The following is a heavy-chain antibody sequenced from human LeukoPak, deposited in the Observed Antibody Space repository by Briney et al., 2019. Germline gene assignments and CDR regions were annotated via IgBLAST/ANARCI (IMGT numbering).Heavy chain of an antibody. CDR3: AKARGYSGYDPDY. Sequence: PGGSPRLSCTASGFTVSGHYMNWVRQAPGKGLEWVAVIYTGGNTDYAESVEGRFTISRHNSKNTLYLQMNSLRADDTAVYYCAKARGYSGYDPDYWGQGTLVTVSS. V-gene: IGHV3-66*02. CDR2: IYTGGNT. CDR1: GFTVSGHY. J-gene: IGHJ4*02. D-gene: IGHD5-12*01.